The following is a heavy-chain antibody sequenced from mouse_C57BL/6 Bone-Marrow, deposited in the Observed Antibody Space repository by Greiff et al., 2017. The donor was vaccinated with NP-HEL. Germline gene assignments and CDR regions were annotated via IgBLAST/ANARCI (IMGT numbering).Heavy chain of an antibody. CDR1: GYTFTSYW. D-gene: IGHD2-5*01. J-gene: IGHJ4*01. CDR3: ARDYSNSYYAMDY. V-gene: IGHV1-69*01. CDR2: IDPSDSYT. Sequence: VQLQQPGAELVMPGASVKLSCKASGYTFTSYWMHWVKQRPGQGLEWIGEIDPSDSYTNYNQKFKGKSTLTVGKSSSTAYMQLSSLTSEDSAVYYCARDYSNSYYAMDYWGQGTSVTVSS.